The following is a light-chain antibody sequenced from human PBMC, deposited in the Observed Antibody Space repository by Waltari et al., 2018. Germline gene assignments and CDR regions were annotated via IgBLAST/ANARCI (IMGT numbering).Light chain of an antibody. Sequence: QSALTQPASVSGSPGQSIPLPCPGTSGDVGGLNFCSWYQHHPSKAPKLIIHEVSNRPSGVSNRFSGSKSGNTASLTISGLQAEDEADYYCSSYTSRSTLVFGGGTKLTVL. V-gene: IGLV2-14*01. J-gene: IGLJ3*02. CDR3: SSYTSRSTLV. CDR2: EVS. CDR1: SGDVGGLNF.